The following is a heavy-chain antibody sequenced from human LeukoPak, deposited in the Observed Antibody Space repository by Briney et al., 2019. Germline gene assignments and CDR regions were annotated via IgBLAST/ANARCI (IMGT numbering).Heavy chain of an antibody. CDR1: GFTFSSYS. CDR3: APLPYSSGPNWFDP. Sequence: PGGSLRLSRAASGFTFSSYSMNWVRQAPGKGLEWDSSISSSSSYIYYADSVKGRFTISRDNAKNSLYLQMNSLRAEDTAVYYCAPLPYSSGPNWFDPWGQGTLVTVSS. D-gene: IGHD6-19*01. CDR2: ISSSSSYI. V-gene: IGHV3-21*01. J-gene: IGHJ5*02.